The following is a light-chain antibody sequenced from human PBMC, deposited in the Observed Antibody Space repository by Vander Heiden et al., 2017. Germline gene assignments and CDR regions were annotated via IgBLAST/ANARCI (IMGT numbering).Light chain of an antibody. CDR3: QQLNSFPLT. Sequence: DIQLTQSPSFLSASVGDRVTITCRASQGIGSHLAWYQQKPGKAPKLLIYAASSLQSGVPSGFSGSGSGTEFTLTISSLQPEDFAATYYCQQLNSFPLTFGGGTRVEIK. J-gene: IGKJ4*01. V-gene: IGKV1-9*01. CDR1: QGIGSH. CDR2: AAS.